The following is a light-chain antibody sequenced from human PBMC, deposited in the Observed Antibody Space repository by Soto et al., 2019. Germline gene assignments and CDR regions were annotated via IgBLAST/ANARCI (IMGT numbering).Light chain of an antibody. CDR2: GAS. V-gene: IGKV3-20*01. CDR3: QQYAALPYT. Sequence: EIVLTQSPGTLSLSPGERATLSCMASQTLTTRFLAWYQQKPGQAPRLLIYGASSRATGIPDRFSGSGSGTEYTLTISSLEPEDFAVYSCQQYAALPYTFGQGTTLEIK. CDR1: QTLTTRF. J-gene: IGKJ2*01.